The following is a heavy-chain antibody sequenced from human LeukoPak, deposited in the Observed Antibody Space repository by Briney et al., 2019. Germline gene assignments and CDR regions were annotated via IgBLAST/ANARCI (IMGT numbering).Heavy chain of an antibody. D-gene: IGHD6-13*01. Sequence: SETLSLTCTVSGGSVSSGSYYWSWIRQPPGKGLEWIGYVYYHGGTNYNPSLKSRVTISVDTSKNQFSLKLSSVTAADTAVYYCARILIAAAAPFDYWGQGTLVTVSS. V-gene: IGHV4-61*01. CDR2: VYYHGGT. CDR1: GGSVSSGSYY. J-gene: IGHJ4*02. CDR3: ARILIAAAAPFDY.